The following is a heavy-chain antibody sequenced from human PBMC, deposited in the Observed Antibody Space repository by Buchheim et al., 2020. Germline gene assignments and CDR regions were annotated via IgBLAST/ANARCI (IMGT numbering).Heavy chain of an antibody. Sequence: QVHLQESGPRLVKPSGTLSLTCAVSGASISSTNWWSWVRQPPGKGLEWIGEVSHSGTTTYNPSLKSRFTISVDKSKNQFSLRMNPVTAADTAVYYCAREQGSITSPPYIWFDPWGQGTL. D-gene: IGHD1-26*01. V-gene: IGHV4-4*02. CDR2: VSHSGTT. J-gene: IGHJ5*02. CDR1: GASISSTNW. CDR3: AREQGSITSPPYIWFDP.